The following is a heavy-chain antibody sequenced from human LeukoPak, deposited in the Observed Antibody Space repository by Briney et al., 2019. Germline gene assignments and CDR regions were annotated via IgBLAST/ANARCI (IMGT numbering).Heavy chain of an antibody. J-gene: IGHJ4*02. V-gene: IGHV3-23*01. Sequence: GGSLRLSCAASGFSFSSYSMSWVRQAPGKGLEWVSAISSSGGSTDYTDSVKGRFTISRDNSKNTLYLQMNSLRAEDTAVYYCAKKMSITAASQVDYWGQGTLVTVSS. CDR2: ISSSGGST. D-gene: IGHD1-20*01. CDR1: GFSFSSYS. CDR3: AKKMSITAASQVDY.